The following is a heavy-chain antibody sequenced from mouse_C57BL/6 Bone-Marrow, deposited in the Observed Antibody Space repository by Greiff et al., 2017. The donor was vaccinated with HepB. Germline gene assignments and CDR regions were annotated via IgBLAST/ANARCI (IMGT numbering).Heavy chain of an antibody. CDR1: GYTFTSYT. V-gene: IGHV1-4*01. Sequence: VKLMESGAELARPGASVKMSCKASGYTFTSYTMHWVKQRPGQGLEWIGYINPSSGYTKYNQKVKDKATLTADKSSSTAYMQLSSLKSEDYAVYYCAFYDYDYFDYWGQGTTLTVSS. J-gene: IGHJ2*01. D-gene: IGHD2-4*01. CDR3: AFYDYDYFDY. CDR2: INPSSGYT.